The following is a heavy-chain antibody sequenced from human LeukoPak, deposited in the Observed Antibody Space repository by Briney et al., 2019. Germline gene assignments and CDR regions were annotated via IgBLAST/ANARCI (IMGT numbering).Heavy chain of an antibody. V-gene: IGHV3-23*01. CDR3: AKDGVATITFDY. J-gene: IGHJ4*02. D-gene: IGHD5-12*01. CDR1: GVTFSNYA. Sequence: AGGTLCLSCAASGVTFSNYAMSWVRQAPGKGLEWVSVISGSGGATYYADPVKGRFTISRDNSKNTLYLQMNSLRAEDTAVYYCAKDGVATITFDYWGQGTLVTVSS. CDR2: ISGSGGAT.